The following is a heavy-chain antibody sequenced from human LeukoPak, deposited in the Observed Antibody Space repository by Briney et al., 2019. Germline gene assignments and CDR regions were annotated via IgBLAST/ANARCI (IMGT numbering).Heavy chain of an antibody. J-gene: IGHJ5*02. CDR3: ARAGGGLHLNWFDP. Sequence: GGSLRLSCAASGFTFSSYAMHWVRQAPGKGLEWVAVISYDGSSKYYADSVKGRFTISRDNSENTLYLQMNSLRAEDTAVYYCARAGGGLHLNWFDPWGQGTLGTVSS. CDR1: GFTFSSYA. CDR2: ISYDGSSK. V-gene: IGHV3-30-3*01. D-gene: IGHD4-11*01.